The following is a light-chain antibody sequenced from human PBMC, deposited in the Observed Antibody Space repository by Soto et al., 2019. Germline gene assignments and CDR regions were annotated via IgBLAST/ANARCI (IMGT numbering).Light chain of an antibody. CDR3: QQYNSYWT. V-gene: IGKV1-5*03. J-gene: IGKJ1*01. CDR1: QGISSY. Sequence: DIQLTQSPSFLSASVGDRVTITCQASQGISSYLAWYQQKPGKAPKLLIYKASSLESGVPSRFSGSGSGTEFTLTISSLQPDDFATYYCQQYNSYWTFGQGTKVDI. CDR2: KAS.